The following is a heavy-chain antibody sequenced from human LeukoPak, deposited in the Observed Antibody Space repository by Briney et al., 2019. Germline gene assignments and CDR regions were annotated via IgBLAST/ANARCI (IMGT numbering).Heavy chain of an antibody. J-gene: IGHJ6*03. CDR2: IKQDGSEK. D-gene: IGHD6-13*01. CDR3: ARDSQPYRGYSSSGGSDYMDV. V-gene: IGHV3-7*01. Sequence: GGSLRLSCAASGFTFSSYWMSRVRQAPGKGLERVANIKQDGSEKYYVDSVKGRFTISRDNAKNSLYLQMNSLRAEDTAVYYCARDSQPYRGYSSSGGSDYMDVWGKGTTVTVSS. CDR1: GFTFSSYW.